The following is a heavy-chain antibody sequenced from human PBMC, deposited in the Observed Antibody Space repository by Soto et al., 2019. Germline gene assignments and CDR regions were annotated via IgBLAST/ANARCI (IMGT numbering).Heavy chain of an antibody. CDR3: ARDRVCVLRFLEWLPDFDAFDI. CDR2: TYYRSKWYN. V-gene: IGHV6-1*01. D-gene: IGHD3-3*01. CDR1: GDSVSSNSAA. J-gene: IGHJ3*02. Sequence: PSQTLSLTCAISGDSVSSNSAAWNWIRQSPSRGLEWLGRTYYRSKWYNDYAVSVKSRITINPDTSKNQFSLQLNSVTPEDTAVYYCARDRVCVLRFLEWLPDFDAFDIWGQGTMVTVSS.